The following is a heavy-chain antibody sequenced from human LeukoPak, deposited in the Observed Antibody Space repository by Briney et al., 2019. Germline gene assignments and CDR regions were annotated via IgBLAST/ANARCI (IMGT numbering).Heavy chain of an antibody. CDR1: GGTFSSYA. J-gene: IGHJ4*02. Sequence: ASVKVSCKASGGTFSSYAISWVRQAPGQGLEWMGIINPSGGSTSYAQKFQGRVTMTRDTSTSTVYMELSSLRSEDTAVYYCARNGWLVRGEYDYWGQGTLVTVSS. CDR2: INPSGGST. D-gene: IGHD6-19*01. V-gene: IGHV1-46*01. CDR3: ARNGWLVRGEYDY.